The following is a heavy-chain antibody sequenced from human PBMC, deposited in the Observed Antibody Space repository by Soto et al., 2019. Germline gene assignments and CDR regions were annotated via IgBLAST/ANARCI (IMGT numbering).Heavy chain of an antibody. CDR2: IYYSGST. J-gene: IGHJ5*02. D-gene: IGHD2-2*01. CDR3: ARVIVVVPAAMLWIWFDP. Sequence: TLSLTCTVSGGSISSGGYYWSWIRQHPGKGLEWIGYIYYSGSTYYNPSLKSRVTISVDTSKNQFSLKLSSVTAADTAVYYCARVIVVVPAAMLWIWFDPWGQGTLVTSPQ. CDR1: GGSISSGGYY. V-gene: IGHV4-31*03.